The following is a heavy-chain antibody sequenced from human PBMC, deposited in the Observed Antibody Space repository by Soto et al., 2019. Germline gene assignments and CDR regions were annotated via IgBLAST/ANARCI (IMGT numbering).Heavy chain of an antibody. CDR3: ARREEGGDHYFDS. CDR2: IYPADSDT. D-gene: IGHD2-21*02. CDR1: GYSFSKYW. V-gene: IGHV5-51*01. J-gene: IGHJ4*02. Sequence: GESLKISCKASGYSFSKYWIGWVRQMPGKGLEWMGIIYPADSDTRYSPSLQGQVTMSVDKSITSAYLQWSSLKASDTAMYYCARREEGGDHYFDSWGQGTLVTVSS.